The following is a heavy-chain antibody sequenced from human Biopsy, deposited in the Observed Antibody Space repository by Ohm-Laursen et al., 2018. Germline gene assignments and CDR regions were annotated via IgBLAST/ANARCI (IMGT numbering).Heavy chain of an antibody. D-gene: IGHD3-9*01. V-gene: IGHV4-59*01. CDR2: IYYSGST. CDR1: GASITSYY. CDR3: ARDLVDHDLSTGDLGEQHYAMDV. Sequence: TLSLTCTVSGASITSYYWSWIRQPPGKGLEWIAFIYYSGSTSYNPSLGSRVSLSVDTSKNQVSLKLSSVTAADTAVYYCARDLVDHDLSTGDLGEQHYAMDVRGQGTTVTVSS. J-gene: IGHJ6*02.